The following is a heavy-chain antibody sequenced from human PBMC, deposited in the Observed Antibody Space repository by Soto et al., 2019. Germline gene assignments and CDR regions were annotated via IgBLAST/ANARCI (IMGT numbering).Heavy chain of an antibody. Sequence: PSETLSLTCTVSGGSVSSTSYYWTWIRQPPGKGLEWIGYIHYSGSTNYNPSLKSRVAMSVDTSKNHFSLKLSSVTAADTAVYYCARAWGHLYFGYWGQGALGTVSS. CDR1: GGSVSSTSYY. CDR3: ARAWGHLYFGY. V-gene: IGHV4-61*01. J-gene: IGHJ4*02. D-gene: IGHD3-16*01. CDR2: IHYSGST.